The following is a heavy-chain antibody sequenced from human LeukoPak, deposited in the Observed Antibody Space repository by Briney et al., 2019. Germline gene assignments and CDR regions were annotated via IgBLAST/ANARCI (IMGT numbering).Heavy chain of an antibody. Sequence: PGGSLRLSCAASGFTFSSYSMNWVRQAPGKGLEWVSYISSSSSTIYYADSVKGRFTISRDNAKNSLYLQMNSLRAEDTAVYYCARAPTVTTRAWYYYYMDVWGKGTTVTVSS. CDR2: ISSSSSTI. V-gene: IGHV3-48*01. CDR3: ARAPTVTTRAWYYYYMDV. CDR1: GFTFSSYS. J-gene: IGHJ6*03. D-gene: IGHD4-17*01.